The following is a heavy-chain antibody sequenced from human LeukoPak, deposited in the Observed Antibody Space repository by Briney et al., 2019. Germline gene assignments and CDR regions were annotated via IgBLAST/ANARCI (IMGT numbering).Heavy chain of an antibody. D-gene: IGHD1-26*01. Sequence: GGSLRLSCAASGFTFSSYSMSWVRQVPGKGLEWVSAIYSGGSTYYADSVKGRFTISRDNSKNTLYLQMNSLRAEDTAVYYCASGQSGSYYYYYGMDVWGQGTTVTVSS. CDR3: ASGQSGSYYYYYGMDV. V-gene: IGHV3-66*01. CDR1: GFTFSSYS. J-gene: IGHJ6*02. CDR2: IYSGGST.